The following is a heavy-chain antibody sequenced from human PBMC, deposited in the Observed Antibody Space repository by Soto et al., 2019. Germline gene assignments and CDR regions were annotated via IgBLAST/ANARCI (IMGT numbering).Heavy chain of an antibody. CDR3: AKDAVYNDGLWLMDH. CDR1: GLPHSSFA. J-gene: IGHJ4*02. Sequence: EVQLLESGGGLVQPGGSLRLSCTASGLPHSSFAMMWVRQAPGKGLEWVSGIYGSGRGIEYADSVKGRFTISRDNSKNTVYLQMTDLRADDTAVYYCAKDAVYNDGLWLMDHWGQGTQVTVSS. CDR2: IYGSGRGI. V-gene: IGHV3-23*05. D-gene: IGHD2-21*01.